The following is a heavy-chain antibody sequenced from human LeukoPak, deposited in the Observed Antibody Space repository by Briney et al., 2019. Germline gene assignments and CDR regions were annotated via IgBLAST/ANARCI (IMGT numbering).Heavy chain of an antibody. J-gene: IGHJ6*02. CDR1: GFSISTSGMC. D-gene: IGHD3-3*01. V-gene: IGHV2-70*11. CDR3: ARTRLRFLEWLSPAYYYYYGMDV. CDR2: IDWDDDK. Sequence: ESGPTLVNPTQTLTLTCTFSGFSISTSGMCVSWIRQPPGKALEWLARIDWDDDKYYSTSLKTRLTISKDTSKNQVVLTMTNMDPVDTATYYCARTRLRFLEWLSPAYYYYYGMDVWGQGTTVTVSS.